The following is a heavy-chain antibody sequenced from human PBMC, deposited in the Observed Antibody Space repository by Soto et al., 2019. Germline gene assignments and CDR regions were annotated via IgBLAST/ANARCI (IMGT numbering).Heavy chain of an antibody. CDR2: IIPIFGTA. V-gene: IGHV1-69*13. CDR3: ARVLGVGGYYYYGMDV. D-gene: IGHD1-26*01. Sequence: ASVKVSCKASGGTFSSYAISWVRQAPGQGLEWMGGIIPIFGTANYAQKFQGRVTITADESTSTAYMELSSLRSEDTAVYYCARVLGVGGYYYYGMDVWGQGTTVTVA. CDR1: GGTFSSYA. J-gene: IGHJ6*02.